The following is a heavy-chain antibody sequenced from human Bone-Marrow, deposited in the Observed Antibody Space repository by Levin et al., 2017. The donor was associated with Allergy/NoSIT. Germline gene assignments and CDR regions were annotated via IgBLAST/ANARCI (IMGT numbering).Heavy chain of an antibody. CDR2: INPSGGST. D-gene: IGHD3-22*01. Sequence: GESLKISCKASGYTFTSYYMHWVRQAPGQELEWMGIINPSGGSTSYAQKFQGRVTMTRDTSTSTVYMELSSLRSEDTAVYYCARDYYDSSGYYDYWGQGTLVTVSS. V-gene: IGHV1-46*01. J-gene: IGHJ4*02. CDR1: GYTFTSYY. CDR3: ARDYYDSSGYYDY.